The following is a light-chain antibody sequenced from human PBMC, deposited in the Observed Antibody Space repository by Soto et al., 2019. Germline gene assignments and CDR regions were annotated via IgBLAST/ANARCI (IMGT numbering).Light chain of an antibody. Sequence: ENVLTQSPATLSLSPGERATLSCRASQTVGSSFLAWYQQKRGQAPRLLIYGASNRATGIPDRFSGSGSGADFTLTINRLEPEDFAIYFCQQRGNWWTFGQGTKVEI. CDR2: GAS. J-gene: IGKJ1*01. CDR3: QQRGNWWT. CDR1: QTVGSSF. V-gene: IGKV3D-20*02.